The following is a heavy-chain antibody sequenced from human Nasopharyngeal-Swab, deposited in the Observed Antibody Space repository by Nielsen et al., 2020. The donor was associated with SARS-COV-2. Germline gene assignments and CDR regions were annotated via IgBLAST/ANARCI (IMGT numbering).Heavy chain of an antibody. CDR1: GFTFSGSA. D-gene: IGHD5-18*01. CDR2: IRSKANSYAT. CDR3: TRRAMVSRYYYYYGMDV. J-gene: IGHJ6*02. Sequence: GESQKISWAASGFTFSGSAMHWVRQASGKGLEWVGRIRSKANSYATAYAASVKGRFTISRDDSKNTAYLQMNSLKTEDTAVYYCTRRAMVSRYYYYYGMDVWGQGTTVTVSS. V-gene: IGHV3-73*01.